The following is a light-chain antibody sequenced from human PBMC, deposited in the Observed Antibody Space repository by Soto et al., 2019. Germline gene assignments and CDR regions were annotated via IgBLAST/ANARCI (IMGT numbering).Light chain of an antibody. Sequence: DIQMTQSPSTLSASVGDRVTITCRASQSISSWLAWYQQKPGKAPKLLIYDASSLESGVPSRFSGSGSGKEFTLTISSLQPDEFATYYCQQYNSDPTFGQGTKVEIK. J-gene: IGKJ1*01. CDR1: QSISSW. CDR2: DAS. V-gene: IGKV1-5*01. CDR3: QQYNSDPT.